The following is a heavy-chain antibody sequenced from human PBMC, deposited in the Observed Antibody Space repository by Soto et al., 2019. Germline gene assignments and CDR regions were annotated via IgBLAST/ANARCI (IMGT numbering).Heavy chain of an antibody. CDR3: AADSFPAYYDFWSGYGY. Sequence: SVKVSCKASGFTFTSSAVQWVRLARGQRLEWIGWIVVGSGNTNYAQKFQERVTITRDISTSTAYMELSSLRSEDTAVYYCAADSFPAYYDFWSGYGYWGQGTLVTVSS. J-gene: IGHJ4*02. V-gene: IGHV1-58*01. D-gene: IGHD3-3*01. CDR2: IVVGSGNT. CDR1: GFTFTSSA.